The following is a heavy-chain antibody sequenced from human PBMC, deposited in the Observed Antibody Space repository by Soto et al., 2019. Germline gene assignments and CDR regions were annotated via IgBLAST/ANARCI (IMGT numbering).Heavy chain of an antibody. Sequence: PGGSLRLSCAASGFTFSSYWMHWVRRVPGKGLVWVSSISSSSSYIYYADSVKGRFTISRDNAKNSLYLQMNSLRAEDTAVYYCARDLGAPYDSSGCEYYFDYWGQGTLVTVSS. CDR1: GFTFSSYW. D-gene: IGHD3-22*01. CDR3: ARDLGAPYDSSGCEYYFDY. J-gene: IGHJ4*02. CDR2: ISSSSSYI. V-gene: IGHV3-21*01.